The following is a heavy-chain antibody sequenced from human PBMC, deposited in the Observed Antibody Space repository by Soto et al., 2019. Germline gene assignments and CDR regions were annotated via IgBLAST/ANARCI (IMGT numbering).Heavy chain of an antibody. Sequence: SVKVSCKASGGTFSNSGLSWVRQAPGQGLEWMGGIIPIFGTVTYAQKFQGRVTITADRSTSTAYMELSSLKSEDTAIYYCARDSAPPLHGISTASDSWGQGTLVTVSS. CDR1: GGTFSNSG. V-gene: IGHV1-69*06. CDR3: ARDSAPPLHGISTASDS. J-gene: IGHJ4*02. CDR2: IIPIFGTV. D-gene: IGHD2-21*02.